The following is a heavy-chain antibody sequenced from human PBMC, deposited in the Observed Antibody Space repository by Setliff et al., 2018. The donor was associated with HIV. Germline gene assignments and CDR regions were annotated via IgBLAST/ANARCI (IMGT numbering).Heavy chain of an antibody. V-gene: IGHV3-33*06. CDR1: GFTFSNYG. J-gene: IGHJ6*03. CDR3: AKGAISTYFYHMNV. CDR2: IWYDGSNE. D-gene: IGHD1-26*01. Sequence: LRLSCAASGFTFSNYGMHWVRQAPGKGLEWVAIIWYDGSNEEYADSLKGRFTISRDNSKKTLYLQMNSVRVEDTARYYCAKGAISTYFYHMNVWGKGTTVTVSS.